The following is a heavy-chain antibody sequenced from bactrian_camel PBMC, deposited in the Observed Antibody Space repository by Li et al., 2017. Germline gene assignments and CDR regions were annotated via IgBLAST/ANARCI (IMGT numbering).Heavy chain of an antibody. CDR2: AYTSGFIT. Sequence: QLVESGGGSVRAGGSLRLSCAGSGYTVRSYCMGWVRQAPGQAREGVATAYTSGFITYYADSVKGRFAIPQGNAKNTVYLEMNSLKPEDTAVYYCVRDTMDWATGFGYWGQGTQVTVS. V-gene: IGHV3S29*01. CDR1: GYTVRSYC. D-gene: IGHD1*01. J-gene: IGHJ6*01. CDR3: VRDTMDWATGFGY.